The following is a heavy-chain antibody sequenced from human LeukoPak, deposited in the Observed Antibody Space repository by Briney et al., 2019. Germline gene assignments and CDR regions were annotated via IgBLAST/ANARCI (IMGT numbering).Heavy chain of an antibody. J-gene: IGHJ4*02. Sequence: LTGGSLRLSCTASGFTFSSYWMHWVRQAPGKGLVWVSRINSDGGSTSYADSVKGRFTISRDNAKNTLYLQMNSLRAEDTAVYYCARRIQGMAPYYFDYWGQGTLVTVSP. CDR2: INSDGGST. D-gene: IGHD5-24*01. V-gene: IGHV3-74*01. CDR3: ARRIQGMAPYYFDY. CDR1: GFTFSSYW.